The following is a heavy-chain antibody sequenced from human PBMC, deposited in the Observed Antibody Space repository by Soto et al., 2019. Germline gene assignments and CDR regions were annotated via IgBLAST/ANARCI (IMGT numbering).Heavy chain of an antibody. V-gene: IGHV3-21*01. Sequence: GGSLRLSCAASGFTFSNYNMNWVRQAPGTGLEWVSFIGSSTGYIYYADSVKGRFTISRDNAKNSLYLQMNSLRAEDTAVYYCAGGSYYWFDSWGRGTLVTVSS. CDR2: IGSSTGYI. D-gene: IGHD3-10*01. CDR1: GFTFSNYN. CDR3: AGGSYYWFDS. J-gene: IGHJ5*01.